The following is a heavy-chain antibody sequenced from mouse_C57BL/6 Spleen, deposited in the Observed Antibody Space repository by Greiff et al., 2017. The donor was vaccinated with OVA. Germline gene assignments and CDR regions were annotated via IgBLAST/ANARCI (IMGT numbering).Heavy chain of an antibody. Sequence: QVQLQQSGAELVRPGTSVKVSCKASGYAFTNYLIEWVKQRPGQGLEWIGVINPGSGGTNYNEKFKGKATLTADKSSSTAYMQLSSLTSEDSAVYFCARFYGNYGGFDYWGQGTTLTVSS. V-gene: IGHV1-54*01. J-gene: IGHJ2*01. CDR1: GYAFTNYL. CDR3: ARFYGNYGGFDY. CDR2: INPGSGGT. D-gene: IGHD2-1*01.